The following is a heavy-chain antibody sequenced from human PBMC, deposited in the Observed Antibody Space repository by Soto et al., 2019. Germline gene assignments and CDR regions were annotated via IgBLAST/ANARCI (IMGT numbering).Heavy chain of an antibody. D-gene: IGHD6-19*01. Sequence: GGSLRLSCAASGFSFSNYAMNWVRQGPGKGLEWVSAISGNGGSTYYADAVKGRFTISRDNSENTLYLQMSSLRAEDTAVYYCVKSQDSSGWTPYYYYYGMDVWGQGTTVTVSS. CDR2: ISGNGGST. CDR1: GFSFSNYA. V-gene: IGHV3-64D*08. CDR3: VKSQDSSGWTPYYYYYGMDV. J-gene: IGHJ6*02.